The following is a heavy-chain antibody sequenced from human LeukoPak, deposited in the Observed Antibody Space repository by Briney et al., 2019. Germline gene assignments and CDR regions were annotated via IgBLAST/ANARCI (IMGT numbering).Heavy chain of an antibody. CDR2: ISSSSSYI. V-gene: IGHV3-21*01. CDR1: GFTFSGYS. J-gene: IGHJ4*02. CDR3: ARGGPAAGRFDY. Sequence: GGSLRLSCAASGFTFSGYSMNWVRQAPGKGLEWVSSISSSSSYIYYADSVKGRFTISRDNAKNSLYLQMNSLRAEDTAVYYCARGGPAAGRFDYWGQGTLVTVSS. D-gene: IGHD6-13*01.